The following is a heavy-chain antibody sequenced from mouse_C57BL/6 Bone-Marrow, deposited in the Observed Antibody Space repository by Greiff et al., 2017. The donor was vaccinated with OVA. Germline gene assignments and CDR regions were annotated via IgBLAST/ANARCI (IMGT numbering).Heavy chain of an antibody. Sequence: EVKVVESGGGLVQPGGSMKLSCAASGFTFSDAWMDWVRQSPEKGLEWVAEIRNKANNHATYYAESVKGRFTISRDDSKSSVYLQMNSLRAEDTGIYYCTSDYDYDWYFDVWGTGTTVTVSS. CDR2: IRNKANNHAT. V-gene: IGHV6-6*01. D-gene: IGHD2-4*01. J-gene: IGHJ1*03. CDR1: GFTFSDAW. CDR3: TSDYDYDWYFDV.